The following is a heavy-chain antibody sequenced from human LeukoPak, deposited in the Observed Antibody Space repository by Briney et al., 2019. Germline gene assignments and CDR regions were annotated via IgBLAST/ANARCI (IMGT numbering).Heavy chain of an antibody. D-gene: IGHD3-10*01. CDR1: GYTFTSYD. CDR2: MNPNSGNT. V-gene: IGHV1-8*03. CDR3: ARGADYYGSGSYYNWFDP. J-gene: IGHJ5*02. Sequence: ASVKVSCKASGYTFTSYDINWVRQATGQGLEWTGWMNPNSGNTGYAQKFQGRVTITRNTSISTAYMELSSLRSEDTAVYYCARGADYYGSGSYYNWFDPWGQGTLVTVSS.